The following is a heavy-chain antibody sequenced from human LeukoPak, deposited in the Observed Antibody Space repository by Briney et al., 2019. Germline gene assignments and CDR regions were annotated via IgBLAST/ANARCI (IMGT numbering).Heavy chain of an antibody. V-gene: IGHV3-74*01. J-gene: IGHJ1*01. D-gene: IGHD3-22*01. CDR1: GFTFSSYW. Sequence: SGGSLRLSCAASGFTFSSYWMHWVRQAPGKGLVWVSRIKSDGSTNYTDSVKGRFTISRDNAKNTLSLQMNSLRADDTGVYYCARAPSEIGGYYPEYFRHWGQGTLVTVSS. CDR2: IKSDGST. CDR3: ARAPSEIGGYYPEYFRH.